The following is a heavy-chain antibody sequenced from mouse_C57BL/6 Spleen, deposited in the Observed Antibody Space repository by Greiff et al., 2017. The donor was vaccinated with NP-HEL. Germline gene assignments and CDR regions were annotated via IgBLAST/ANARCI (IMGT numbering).Heavy chain of an antibody. V-gene: IGHV1-42*01. CDR1: GYSFTGYY. CDR3: ARVYYAMDY. CDR2: INPSTGGT. Sequence: VQLKESGPELVKPGASVKISCKASGYSFTGYYMNWVKQSPEKSLEWIGEINPSTGGTTYNQKFKAKATLTVDKSSSTAYMQLKSLTSEDSAVYYCARVYYAMDYWGQGTSVTVSS. J-gene: IGHJ4*01.